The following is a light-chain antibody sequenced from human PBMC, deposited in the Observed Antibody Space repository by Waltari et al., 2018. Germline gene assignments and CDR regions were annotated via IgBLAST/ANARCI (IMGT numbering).Light chain of an antibody. J-gene: IGKJ1*01. CDR3: QQYGSSPWT. Sequence: EIVLTQSPGTLSLSPGERATLSCRASQSVSSSYLAWYQQKPGQAPRVLFHGASNRATGIPNRFSGSGSGTDFTLTISRLEPEDFAVYYCQQYGSSPWTFGQGTKVEIK. V-gene: IGKV3-20*01. CDR2: GAS. CDR1: QSVSSSY.